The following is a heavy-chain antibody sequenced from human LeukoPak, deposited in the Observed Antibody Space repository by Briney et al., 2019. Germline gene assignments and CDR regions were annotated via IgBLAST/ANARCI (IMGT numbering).Heavy chain of an antibody. CDR3: ARRQKGPADY. CDR1: GFTFRDHI. J-gene: IGHJ4*02. V-gene: IGHV3-7*05. CDR2: IKEDGSQK. Sequence: PGGSLRLSCVGSGFTFRDHIMSWVRQAPGKWPEWVANIKEDGSQKNYVDSVKGRFTISRDNAKNSVFLEMNSLRADDTAIYYCARRQKGPADYWGQGTRVTVYS.